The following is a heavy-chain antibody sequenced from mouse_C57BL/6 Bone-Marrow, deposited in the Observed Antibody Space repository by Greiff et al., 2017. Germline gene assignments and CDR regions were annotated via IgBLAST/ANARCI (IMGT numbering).Heavy chain of an antibody. Sequence: VQGVESGAELVRPGTSVKVSCKASGYAFTNYLIAWVKQRPGQGLEWIGVINPGSGGTNYNEKFKGKATLAADKSSSTGYLQLSSLTSEDSAVYFCAREDRIRRGTYYAMDYWGQGTSVTVSS. J-gene: IGHJ4*01. D-gene: IGHD2-12*01. V-gene: IGHV1-54*01. CDR2: INPGSGGT. CDR3: AREDRIRRGTYYAMDY. CDR1: GYAFTNYL.